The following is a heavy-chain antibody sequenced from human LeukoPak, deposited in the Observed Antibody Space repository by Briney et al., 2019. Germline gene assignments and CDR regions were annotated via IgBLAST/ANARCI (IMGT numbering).Heavy chain of an antibody. Sequence: SETLSLTCAVYGGSFSGYYWSWIRQPPGKGLEWIGEINHSGSTNYNPSLKSRVTISVDTSKNQFSLKLSSVTAADTAVYYCARRRGIGAAGTSWFDPWGQGTLVTVSS. CDR1: GGSFSGYY. D-gene: IGHD6-13*01. V-gene: IGHV4-34*01. J-gene: IGHJ5*02. CDR3: ARRRGIGAAGTSWFDP. CDR2: INHSGST.